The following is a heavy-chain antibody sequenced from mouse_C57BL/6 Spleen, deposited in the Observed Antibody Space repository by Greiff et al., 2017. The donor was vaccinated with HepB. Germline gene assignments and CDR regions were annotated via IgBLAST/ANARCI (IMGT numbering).Heavy chain of an antibody. D-gene: IGHD1-1*01. V-gene: IGHV5-6*01. CDR2: ISSGGSYT. Sequence: DVHLVESGGDLVKPGGSLKLSCAASGFTFSSYGMSWVRQTPDKRLEWVATISSGGSYTYYPDSVKGRFTISRDNAKNTLYLQMSSLKSEDTAMYYCARQQTTVVAHYFDYWGQGTTLTVSS. CDR3: ARQQTTVVAHYFDY. J-gene: IGHJ2*01. CDR1: GFTFSSYG.